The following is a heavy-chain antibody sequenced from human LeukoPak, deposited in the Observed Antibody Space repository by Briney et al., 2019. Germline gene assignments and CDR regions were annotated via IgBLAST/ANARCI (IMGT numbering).Heavy chain of an antibody. CDR3: TTLTGYSHFDS. CDR2: IYGVGRT. CDR1: GFSVSSYD. D-gene: IGHD3-9*01. J-gene: IGHJ4*02. V-gene: IGHV3-66*04. Sequence: PGGSLRLSCVASGFSVSSYDMTWVRQSPGKGLEWVSTIYGVGRTYYAGSVKDRFTISKDISTNTIYLQMNTLRADDTAVYYCTTLTGYSHFDSWGQGTLVTVFS.